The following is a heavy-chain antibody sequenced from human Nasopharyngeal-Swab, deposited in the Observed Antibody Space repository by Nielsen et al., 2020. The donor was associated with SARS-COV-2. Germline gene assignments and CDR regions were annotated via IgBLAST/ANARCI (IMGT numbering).Heavy chain of an antibody. D-gene: IGHD1-20*01. CDR2: ISYDGTNK. CDR3: VRDDNWRLDY. J-gene: IGHJ4*02. CDR1: GFTFSSYA. V-gene: IGHV3-30-3*01. Sequence: GESLKISCSASGFTFSSYAMHWVRQSPGKGLEWVALISYDGTNKDYADSVKGRFTLSRDNSINTLYLHMNSLRPEDTALYYCVRDDNWRLDYWGQGTLVTVSS.